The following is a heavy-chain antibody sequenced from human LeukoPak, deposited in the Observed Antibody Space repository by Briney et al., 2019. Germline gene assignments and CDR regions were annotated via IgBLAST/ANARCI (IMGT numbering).Heavy chain of an antibody. D-gene: IGHD3-3*01. Sequence: SETLSLTCTVSGGSISSSSYYWGWIRQPPGKGLEWIGSIYYSGSTYYNPSLKSRVTISVDTSKNQFSLKLSSVTAADTAVYYCARVTVFGVVIDYWGQGTLVTVSS. J-gene: IGHJ4*02. CDR3: ARVTVFGVVIDY. V-gene: IGHV4-39*07. CDR2: IYYSGST. CDR1: GGSISSSSYY.